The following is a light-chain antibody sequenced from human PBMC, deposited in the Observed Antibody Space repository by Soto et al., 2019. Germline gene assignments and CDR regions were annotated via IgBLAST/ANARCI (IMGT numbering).Light chain of an antibody. CDR3: QSCDSSLSGSYV. V-gene: IGLV1-40*01. CDR1: SSNIGAGYH. CDR2: GNS. J-gene: IGLJ1*01. Sequence: QAVLAQPPSVSGAPGQRVTISCTGSSSNIGAGYHVHWYQQLPGTAPKLLIYGNSNRPSGVPDRCSGSKSGTSASLAITGLQAEDEADYYCQSCDSSLSGSYVFGTGTKVTVL.